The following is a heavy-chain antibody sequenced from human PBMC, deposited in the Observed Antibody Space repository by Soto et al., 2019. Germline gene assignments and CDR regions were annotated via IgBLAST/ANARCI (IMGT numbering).Heavy chain of an antibody. J-gene: IGHJ6*03. Sequence: GESLKISCKGSGYSFTSYWIGWVRQMPGKGLEWMGIIYPGDSDTRYSPSFQGQVTISADKSISTAYLQWSSLKASDTAMYYCARQGCSGGSCYSYYYYYMDVWGKGTTVTVSS. V-gene: IGHV5-51*01. D-gene: IGHD2-15*01. CDR2: IYPGDSDT. CDR3: ARQGCSGGSCYSYYYYYMDV. CDR1: GYSFTSYW.